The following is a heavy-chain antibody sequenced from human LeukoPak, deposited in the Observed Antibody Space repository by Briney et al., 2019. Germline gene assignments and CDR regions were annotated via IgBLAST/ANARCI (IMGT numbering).Heavy chain of an antibody. CDR3: ARDRYSTTSGNWFDP. CDR2: ISAYNGNT. Sequence: ASVKVSCKASGYTFTSYGISWVRQAPGQGLEWMGWISAYNGNTNYAQKLQGRVTMTTDTSTSTAYMELRSLRPDDTAVYYCARDRYSTTSGNWFDPWGQGTLVTVSS. V-gene: IGHV1-18*01. D-gene: IGHD6-6*01. CDR1: GYTFTSYG. J-gene: IGHJ5*02.